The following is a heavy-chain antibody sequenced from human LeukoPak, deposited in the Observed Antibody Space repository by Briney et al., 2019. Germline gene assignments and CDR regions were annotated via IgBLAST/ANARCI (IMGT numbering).Heavy chain of an antibody. CDR3: ARVIRPEGDDYSNYPPGFFFDY. V-gene: IGHV4-30-2*01. J-gene: IGHJ4*02. CDR2: IYHSGST. Sequence: PSQTLSLTCTVSGGSISSGGYYWSWIRQPPGKGLEWIGYIYHSGSTYYNPSLKSRVTISVDRSKNQFSLKLSSVTAADTAVYYCARVIRPEGDDYSNYPPGFFFDYWGQGTLVTVSS. CDR1: GGSISSGGYY. D-gene: IGHD4-11*01.